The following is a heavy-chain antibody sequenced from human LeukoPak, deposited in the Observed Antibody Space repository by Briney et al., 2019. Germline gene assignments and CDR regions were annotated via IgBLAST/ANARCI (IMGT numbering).Heavy chain of an antibody. J-gene: IGHJ6*02. D-gene: IGHD1-7*01. Sequence: PSETLSLTCAVYGGSFSGYYWSWIRQPPGKGLEWIGEINHSGSTNYNPSLKSRVTISVDTSKNQFSLKLSSVTAADTAVYYCARGGETTPPYYYGMDVWGQGTTVTVSS. V-gene: IGHV4-34*01. CDR1: GGSFSGYY. CDR3: ARGGETTPPYYYGMDV. CDR2: INHSGST.